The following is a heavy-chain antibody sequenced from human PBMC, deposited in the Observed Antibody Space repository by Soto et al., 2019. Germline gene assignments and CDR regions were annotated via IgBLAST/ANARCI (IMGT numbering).Heavy chain of an antibody. CDR3: ASTDYYDSSGPDAFDI. Sequence: SETLSLTCTVSGGSISGYYWSWIRQPPGKGLEWIGYIYYSGSTNYNPSLKSRVTISVDTSKNQFSLKLSSVTAADTAVYYCASTDYYDSSGPDAFDIWGQGTMVTVSS. CDR1: GGSISGYY. D-gene: IGHD3-22*01. J-gene: IGHJ3*02. CDR2: IYYSGST. V-gene: IGHV4-59*12.